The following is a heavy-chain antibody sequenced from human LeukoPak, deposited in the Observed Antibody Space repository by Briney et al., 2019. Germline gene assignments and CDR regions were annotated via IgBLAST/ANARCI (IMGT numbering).Heavy chain of an antibody. Sequence: GGSLRLSCAASGFTFSSYAMHWVRQAPGKGLEWVAVISYDGSNKYYADSVKGRFTISRDNAKNSLYLQMNSLRAEDTAVYYCARESGYGDYVWDWGQGTLVTVSS. J-gene: IGHJ4*02. CDR1: GFTFSSYA. CDR2: ISYDGSNK. CDR3: ARESGYGDYVWD. V-gene: IGHV3-30-3*01. D-gene: IGHD4-17*01.